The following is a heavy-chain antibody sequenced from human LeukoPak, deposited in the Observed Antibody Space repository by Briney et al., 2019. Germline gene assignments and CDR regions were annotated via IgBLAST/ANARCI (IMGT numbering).Heavy chain of an antibody. CDR2: ISAYNGNT. V-gene: IGHV1-18*01. J-gene: IGHJ6*03. CDR1: GYTFTSYG. CDR3: ARLYYDFWSGYSVYYYYYMDV. Sequence: ASVKVSCKASGYTFTSYGISWVRQAPGQGLEWMGWISAYNGNTNYAQKLQGRVTVTTDTSTSTAYMELRSLRSDDTAVYYCARLYYDFWSGYSVYYYYYMDVWGKGTTVTVSS. D-gene: IGHD3-3*01.